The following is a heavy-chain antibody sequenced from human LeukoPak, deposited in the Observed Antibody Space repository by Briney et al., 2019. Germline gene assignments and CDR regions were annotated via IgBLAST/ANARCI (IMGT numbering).Heavy chain of an antibody. CDR3: VREPNYGDYWFDP. CDR1: GYTFTGYY. V-gene: IGHV1-2*06. Sequence: GASVKVSCKASGYTFTGYYMHWVRQAPGQGLEWMGRINPNSGGTNYAQKFQGRVTMTRDTSTSTAYMELSRLRSDDTAVYYCVREPNYGDYWFDPWGQGTLVTVSS. CDR2: INPNSGGT. J-gene: IGHJ5*02. D-gene: IGHD4-17*01.